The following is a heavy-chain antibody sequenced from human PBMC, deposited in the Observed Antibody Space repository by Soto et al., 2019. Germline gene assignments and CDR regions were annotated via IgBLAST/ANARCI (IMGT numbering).Heavy chain of an antibody. CDR3: ARDDAISGRARAFDG. CDR2: ISGFNGNT. Sequence: QVRLVQSGTVVTEPGASVKVSCKASGYTFSTYYISWVRQAPGQVLPWLGWISGFNGNTFSPQEVQDRVVMTMDTSTTTAYMELRSLRAADTAVYYCARDDAISGRARAFDGWGQGTLVIVSS. CDR1: GYTFSTYY. D-gene: IGHD6-25*01. J-gene: IGHJ3*01. V-gene: IGHV1-18*01.